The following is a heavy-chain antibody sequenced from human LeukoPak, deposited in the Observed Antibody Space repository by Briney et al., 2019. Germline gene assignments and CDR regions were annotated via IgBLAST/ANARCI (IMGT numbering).Heavy chain of an antibody. V-gene: IGHV3-7*04. CDR3: TRVTTNGYFEY. Sequence: GGSLRLSCAASGFTFSSFWMAWVRQAPGKGLEWVASIKYDESERHHVDSVEGRFTISRDNAKNSPYLQMNSLRAEDTAVYFCTRVTTNGYFEYWGQGTLVTVSS. CDR2: IKYDESER. D-gene: IGHD1-1*01. CDR1: GFTFSSFW. J-gene: IGHJ4*02.